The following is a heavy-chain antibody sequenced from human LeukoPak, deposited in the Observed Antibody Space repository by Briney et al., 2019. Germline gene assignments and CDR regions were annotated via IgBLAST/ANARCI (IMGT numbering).Heavy chain of an antibody. D-gene: IGHD2-2*01. Sequence: GGSLRLSCAASGFTFSSYEMNWVRQAPGKGLEWVSYISSSGSTIYYADSVKGRFTISRDNAKNSLHLQMNSLRAEDTALYYCARDLSSTSCGWFDPWGQGTLVTVSS. CDR3: ARDLSSTSCGWFDP. J-gene: IGHJ5*02. CDR1: GFTFSSYE. V-gene: IGHV3-48*03. CDR2: ISSSGSTI.